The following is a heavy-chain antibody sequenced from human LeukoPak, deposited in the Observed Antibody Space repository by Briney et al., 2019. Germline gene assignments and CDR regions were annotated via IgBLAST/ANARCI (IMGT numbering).Heavy chain of an antibody. J-gene: IGHJ2*01. D-gene: IGHD3-22*01. CDR3: ARGAYDSSGYYYDRYFDL. CDR2: IYTSGST. CDR1: GGSISSGSYY. V-gene: IGHV4-61*02. Sequence: SETLSLTCTVSGGSISSGSYYWSWIRQPAGKGLEWIGRIYTSGSTNYNPSLKSRVTISVDTSKNQFSLKLSSVTAADTAVYYCARGAYDSSGYYYDRYFDLWGRGTLVTVSS.